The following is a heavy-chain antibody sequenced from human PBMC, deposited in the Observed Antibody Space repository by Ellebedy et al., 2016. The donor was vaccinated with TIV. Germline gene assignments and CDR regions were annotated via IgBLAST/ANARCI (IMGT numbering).Heavy chain of an antibody. Sequence: GESLKISCAASGFTFSPYAMAWVRQALGKGLEWVSGIVGSGAQKYADSVKGRFTISRDNSKRTVDLQMNSLRAEDTAVYFCAKDRTPGDGYWVFDNWGQGTLVSVSS. V-gene: IGHV3-23*01. D-gene: IGHD5-18*01. CDR1: GFTFSPYA. CDR3: AKDRTPGDGYWVFDN. CDR2: IVGSGA. J-gene: IGHJ4*02.